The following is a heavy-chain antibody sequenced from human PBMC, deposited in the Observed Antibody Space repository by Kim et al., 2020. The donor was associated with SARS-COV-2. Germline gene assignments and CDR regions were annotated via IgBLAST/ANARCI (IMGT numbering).Heavy chain of an antibody. V-gene: IGHV3-30*18. CDR2: ISYDGSIK. CDR1: GFTFNNYA. J-gene: IGHJ3*01. Sequence: GGSLRLSCGASGFTFNNYAMHWVRQAPGKGLEWVAVISYDGSIKYYADSVKGQFTVSRDSSHNTLYLQMRSLRPEDTALYFCAKSSDLIWLGQGLKAF. CDR3: AKSSDLIWLGQGLKAF. D-gene: IGHD2-21*02.